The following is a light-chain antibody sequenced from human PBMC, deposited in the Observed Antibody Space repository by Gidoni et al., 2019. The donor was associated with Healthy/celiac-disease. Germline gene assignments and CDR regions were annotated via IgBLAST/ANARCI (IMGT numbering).Light chain of an antibody. V-gene: IGKV3-11*01. CDR3: QQRSNWPPT. J-gene: IGKJ4*01. Sequence: EIVLTQSPATLSLSPGERATLSCRASQSVSSYLAWYQQKPGQPPRLLIYEASNRATGIPARFSGSGSGTDFTLTISSLEPEDFAVYYCQQRSNWPPTFGGGTRVEIK. CDR2: EAS. CDR1: QSVSSY.